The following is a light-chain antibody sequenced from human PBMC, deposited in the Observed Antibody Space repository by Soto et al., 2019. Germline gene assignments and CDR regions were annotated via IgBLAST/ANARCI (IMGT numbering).Light chain of an antibody. CDR2: LNSDGSH. CDR1: SGHSSYA. J-gene: IGLJ3*02. CDR3: QTWGTGIQV. Sequence: QLVLTQSPSASASLGASVKLTCTLRSGHSSYAIAWHQQQPEKGPRYLMKLNSDGSHSKGDGIPDRFSDSSSGAERYLTISSLQSEDEADYYCQTWGTGIQVFGGGTKLTVL. V-gene: IGLV4-69*01.